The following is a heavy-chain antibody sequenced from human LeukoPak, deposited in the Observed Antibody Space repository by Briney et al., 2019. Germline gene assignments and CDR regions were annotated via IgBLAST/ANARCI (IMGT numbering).Heavy chain of an antibody. J-gene: IGHJ5*02. CDR3: AKEKRNYSQWFDP. CDR1: GFTFSSYS. CDR2: ISSSSSYI. Sequence: GESLRLSCAASGFTFSSYSRNWIRQAPGKGLEWVSSISSSSSYIYYEASVKGRFTISRDNAKNSLYLKMSSLRAEDTAVYYCAKEKRNYSQWFDPWGQGTLVTVSS. V-gene: IGHV3-21*01. D-gene: IGHD2-15*01.